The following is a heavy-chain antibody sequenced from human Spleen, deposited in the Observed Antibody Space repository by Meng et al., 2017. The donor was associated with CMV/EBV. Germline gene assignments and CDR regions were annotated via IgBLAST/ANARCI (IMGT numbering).Heavy chain of an antibody. J-gene: IGHJ4*02. V-gene: IGHV3-11*04. Sequence: FRDYYMSWIRQAPGKGLEWVSYISSSGSTIYYADSVKGRFTISRDNAKNSLYLQMNSLRAEDTAVYYCARDTGSIPYSSSWSNHFDYWGQGTLVTVSS. CDR3: ARDTGSIPYSSSWSNHFDY. D-gene: IGHD6-13*01. CDR2: ISSSGSTI. CDR1: FRDYY.